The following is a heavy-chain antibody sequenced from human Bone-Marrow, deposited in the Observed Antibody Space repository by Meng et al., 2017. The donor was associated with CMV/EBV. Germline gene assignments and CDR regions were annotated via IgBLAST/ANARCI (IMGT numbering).Heavy chain of an antibody. CDR1: DSVSSNSAA. D-gene: IGHD6-13*01. Sequence: DSVSSNSAAGYWIRQSPSRSLGWRGRTYYRSKWYNDYAISVQSRITINPDTSKNQFSLQLNSVTPEDTAVYYCARSRRYSSSWGVDYWGQGTLVTVSS. V-gene: IGHV6-1*01. J-gene: IGHJ4*02. CDR3: ARSRRYSSSWGVDY. CDR2: TYYRSKWYN.